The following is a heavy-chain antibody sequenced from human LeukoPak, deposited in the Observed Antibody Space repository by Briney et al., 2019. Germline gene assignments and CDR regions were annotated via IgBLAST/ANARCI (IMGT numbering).Heavy chain of an antibody. Sequence: PGGSLRLSCAASGFTFSSYAMSWVRQAPGKGLEWVSAISGSGGSTYYADSVKGRFTISRDNSKNTLYLQVNSLRAEDTAVYYCAKDRDGGYDFWSGYYTGGNPFDYWGQGTLVTVSS. CDR1: GFTFSSYA. D-gene: IGHD3-3*01. CDR3: AKDRDGGYDFWSGYYTGGNPFDY. J-gene: IGHJ4*02. V-gene: IGHV3-23*01. CDR2: ISGSGGST.